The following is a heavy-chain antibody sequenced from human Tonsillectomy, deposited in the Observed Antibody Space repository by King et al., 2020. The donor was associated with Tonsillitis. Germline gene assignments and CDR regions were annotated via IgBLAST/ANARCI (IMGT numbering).Heavy chain of an antibody. J-gene: IGHJ3*02. CDR1: GGSISSSSYY. CDR3: AKGGLTSSDAFDI. CDR2: IYYSGST. Sequence: QLQESGPGLVKPSETLSLTCTVSGGSISSSSYYWGWIRQPPGKGLEWIGSIYYSGSTYYNPSLKSRVTISVDTSKNQFSLKLSSVTAADTAVYYCAKGGLTSSDAFDIWGQGTMVTVSS. V-gene: IGHV4-39*01. D-gene: IGHD2-15*01.